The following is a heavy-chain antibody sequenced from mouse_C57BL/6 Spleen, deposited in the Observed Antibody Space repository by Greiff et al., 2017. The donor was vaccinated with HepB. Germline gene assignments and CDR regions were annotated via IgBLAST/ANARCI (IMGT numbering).Heavy chain of an antibody. CDR1: GYSITSGYY. V-gene: IGHV3-6*01. D-gene: IGHD1-1*01. CDR2: ISYDGSN. CDR3: ARVFITTVYFDY. Sequence: VQLVESGPGLVKPSQSLSLTCSVTGYSITSGYYWNWIRQFPGNKLEWMGYISYDGSNNYNPSLKNRISITRDTSKNQFFLKLNSVTTEDTATYYCARVFITTVYFDYWGQGTTLTVSS. J-gene: IGHJ2*01.